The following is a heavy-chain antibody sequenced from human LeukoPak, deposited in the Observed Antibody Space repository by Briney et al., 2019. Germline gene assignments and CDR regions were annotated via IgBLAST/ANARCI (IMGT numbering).Heavy chain of an antibody. CDR1: GDSVTSGTFY. V-gene: IGHV4-39*01. J-gene: IGHJ5*02. CDR3: ARHSGSGSLSRPFDP. Sequence: HPSETLSLTCTVSGDSVTSGTFYWAWLRQPPGKGLEWIATVYYTGSTYYNPSLKSRVTISMDTSKNQFSLDLRSVVAPDTAVYYCARHSGSGSLSRPFDPWGQGTLVTVSP. CDR2: VYYTGST. D-gene: IGHD3-10*01.